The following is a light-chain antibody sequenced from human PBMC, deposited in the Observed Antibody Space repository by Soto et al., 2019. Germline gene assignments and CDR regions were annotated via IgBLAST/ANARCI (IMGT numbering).Light chain of an antibody. J-gene: IGKJ1*01. CDR2: KAS. Sequence: DIQMTQSPSTLSASVGDRVTITCRASQSISYWLAWYQQKPGKDPNLLIYKASTLESGVPSRFSGSGSGTEFTLTISSLQPDDFATYYCQQYNIYWTFGQGTKVAIK. V-gene: IGKV1-5*03. CDR3: QQYNIYWT. CDR1: QSISYW.